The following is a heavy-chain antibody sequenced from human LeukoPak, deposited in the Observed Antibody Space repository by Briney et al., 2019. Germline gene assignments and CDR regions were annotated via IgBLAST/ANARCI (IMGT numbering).Heavy chain of an antibody. Sequence: GGSLRLSCAASGFTVSSNYMSWVRQAPGKGLEWVAVISYDGSNKYYADSVKGRFTISRDNSKNTLYLQMNSLRAEDTAVYYCARASGFGGSIAALSDAFDIWGQGTMVTVSS. D-gene: IGHD6-6*01. CDR1: GFTVSSNY. J-gene: IGHJ3*02. V-gene: IGHV3-30-3*01. CDR2: ISYDGSNK. CDR3: ARASGFGGSIAALSDAFDI.